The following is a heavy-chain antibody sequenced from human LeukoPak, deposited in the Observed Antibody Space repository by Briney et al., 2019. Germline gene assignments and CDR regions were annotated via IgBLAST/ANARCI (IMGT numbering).Heavy chain of an antibody. CDR1: GFTFSIYY. J-gene: IGHJ6*02. CDR3: ARPSRSSTGTGTTWWTGKYHYYYGMDV. V-gene: IGHV3-7*01. Sequence: GGSLRLSCAASGFTFSIYYMSWVRQAPGKGLEWVANIKEDGREKYYVDSVKGRFTISRDNAKNSLYLHMNSLRAEDTAVYYCARPSRSSTGTGTTWWTGKYHYYYGMDVWGQGTTVTVSS. CDR2: IKEDGREK. D-gene: IGHD1-1*01.